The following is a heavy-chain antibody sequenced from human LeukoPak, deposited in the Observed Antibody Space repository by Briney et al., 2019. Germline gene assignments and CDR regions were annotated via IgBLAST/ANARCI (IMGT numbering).Heavy chain of an antibody. CDR1: GFTFSDYY. D-gene: IGHD2-15*01. J-gene: IGHJ5*02. CDR2: ISSSGSTI. CDR3: ATPGDIVVVVSAFDP. Sequence: GGSLRLSCAASGFTFSDYYMSWIRQAPGKGLEWVSYISSSGSTIYYADSVKGRFTISRDNAKNSLYLQMNSLRAEDTAVYYCATPGDIVVVVSAFDPWGQGTLVTVSS. V-gene: IGHV3-11*01.